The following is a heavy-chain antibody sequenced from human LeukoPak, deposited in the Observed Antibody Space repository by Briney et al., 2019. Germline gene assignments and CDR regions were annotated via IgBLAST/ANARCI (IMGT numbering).Heavy chain of an antibody. D-gene: IGHD2-15*01. Sequence: GGSLRLSCAASGFTFSSYGTRWVRQAPGKGLEWVAVISYDGSNKYYADSVKGRFTISRDNSKNTLYLQMNSLRAEDTAVYYCAKSVKYCSGGSCYRPYYFDYWGQGTLVTVSS. CDR1: GFTFSSYG. J-gene: IGHJ4*02. CDR3: AKSVKYCSGGSCYRPYYFDY. V-gene: IGHV3-30*18. CDR2: ISYDGSNK.